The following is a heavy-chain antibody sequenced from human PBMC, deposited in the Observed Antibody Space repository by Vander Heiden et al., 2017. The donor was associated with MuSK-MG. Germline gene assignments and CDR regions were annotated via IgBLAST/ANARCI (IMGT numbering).Heavy chain of an antibody. D-gene: IGHD1-26*01. J-gene: IGHJ5*02. CDR1: GRSFSCYY. CDR2: INHSGST. CDR3: ARGGSFNSWFDP. Sequence: QVQLQQWGARLLKPSATLSLTCAVYGRSFSCYYWRWSRQAPGKGLEWIGEINHSGSTNYNPSLKSRVTISVDTSKNQFSLKRSSVNAADTAVYYCARGGSFNSWFDPWGQGTLVTVSS. V-gene: IGHV4-34*01.